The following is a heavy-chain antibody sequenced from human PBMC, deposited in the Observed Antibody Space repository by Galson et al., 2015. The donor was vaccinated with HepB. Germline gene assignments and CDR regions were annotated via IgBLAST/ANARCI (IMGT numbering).Heavy chain of an antibody. Sequence: SLRLSCAASGFTFGDYAMSWFRQAPGKGLEWVGFIRSKAYGGTTEYAASVKGRFTISRDDSKSIAYLQMNSLKTEDTAVYYCTRGYYYDSSGYYYVGYFQHWGQGTQVTVSS. D-gene: IGHD3-22*01. CDR1: GFTFGDYA. CDR3: TRGYYYDSSGYYYVGYFQH. J-gene: IGHJ1*01. V-gene: IGHV3-49*03. CDR2: IRSKAYGGTT.